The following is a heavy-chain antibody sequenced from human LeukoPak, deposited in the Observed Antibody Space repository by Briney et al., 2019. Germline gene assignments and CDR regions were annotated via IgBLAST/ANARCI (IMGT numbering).Heavy chain of an antibody. CDR1: GYTFTSYG. CDR2: ISAYNGNT. CDR3: ARVPYQSGYSSGWYYYFDY. Sequence: ASVKVSCKASGYTFTSYGISWVRQAPGQGLEWMGWISAYNGNTNYAQKLQGRVTMTTDTSTSTAYMELSSLRSEDTAVYYCARVPYQSGYSSGWYYYFDYWGQGTLVTVSS. V-gene: IGHV1-18*01. D-gene: IGHD6-19*01. J-gene: IGHJ4*02.